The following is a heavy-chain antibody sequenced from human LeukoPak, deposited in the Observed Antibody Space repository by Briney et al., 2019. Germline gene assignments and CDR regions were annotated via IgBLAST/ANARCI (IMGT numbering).Heavy chain of an antibody. CDR2: IIPIFGTA. V-gene: IGHV1-69*13. Sequence: ASVKVSCKASGGTFSSHAISWVRQAPGQGLEWMGGIIPIFGTANYAQKFQGRVTITADESTSTAYMELSSLRSEDTAVYYCAREDYYGSGFFDYWGQGTLVTVSS. J-gene: IGHJ4*02. D-gene: IGHD3-10*01. CDR1: GGTFSSHA. CDR3: AREDYYGSGFFDY.